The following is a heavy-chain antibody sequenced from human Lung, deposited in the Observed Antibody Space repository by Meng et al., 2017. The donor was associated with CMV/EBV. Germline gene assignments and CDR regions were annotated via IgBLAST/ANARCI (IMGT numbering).Heavy chain of an antibody. CDR1: GLTFSSYA. V-gene: IGHV3-30-3*01. D-gene: IGHD3-16*01. J-gene: IGHJ5*02. CDR3: ARGWGLYSWFDP. CDR2: ISYDGSNK. Sequence: GAASGLTFSSYAMHWVGQAPGKGLGWVAVISYDGSNKYYADSVKGRFTISRDNSKNTLYLQMNNLRAEDTAVYYCARGWGLYSWFDPWGQGTLVTVSS.